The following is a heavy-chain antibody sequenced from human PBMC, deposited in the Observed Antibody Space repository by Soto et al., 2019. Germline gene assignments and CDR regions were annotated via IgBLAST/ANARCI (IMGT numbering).Heavy chain of an antibody. J-gene: IGHJ4*02. V-gene: IGHV3-23*01. CDR3: AKAKNDYNWDNRPPFDY. CDR2: ISANDVGT. CDR1: GFTLRNYA. D-gene: IGHD1-20*01. Sequence: GGALRLSCEASGFTLRNYAMTWIRQAPGKGLEWVSLISANDVGTYYAESVKTRFTISTDQSRNTVYLQMDSLRADDTAIYYCAKAKNDYNWDNRPPFDYWGQGTLVTVSS.